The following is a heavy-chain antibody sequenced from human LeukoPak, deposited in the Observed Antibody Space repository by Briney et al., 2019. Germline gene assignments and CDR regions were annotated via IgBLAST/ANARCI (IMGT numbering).Heavy chain of an antibody. CDR2: IYYSGST. CDR3: ARAMYGNDAFDI. D-gene: IGHD2-2*01. V-gene: IGHV4-59*08. Sequence: SETLSLTCTVSGGSIRGYYWSWIRQPPGKGLEWIGYIYYSGSTNYNPSLKSRVTISVDTSKNQFSLRLSSVTAADTAVYYCARAMYGNDAFDIWGQGTMVTVSS. CDR1: GGSIRGYY. J-gene: IGHJ3*02.